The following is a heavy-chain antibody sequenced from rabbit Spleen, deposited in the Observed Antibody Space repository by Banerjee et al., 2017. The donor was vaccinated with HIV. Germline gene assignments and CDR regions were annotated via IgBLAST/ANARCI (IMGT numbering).Heavy chain of an antibody. V-gene: IGHV1S7*01. J-gene: IGHJ2*01. D-gene: IGHD1-1*01. CDR2: IDPVFGVT. CDR1: GFDFNNYY. CDR3: ARNYVNAFDP. Sequence: QLVESGGGLVQPGGSLKLSCKASGFDFNNYYMNWVRQAPGKGLEWIGYIDPVFGVTNYANSVKGRFTISRDNTQNTLYLQLNSLTAADTATYFCARNYVNAFDPWGPGTLVTVS.